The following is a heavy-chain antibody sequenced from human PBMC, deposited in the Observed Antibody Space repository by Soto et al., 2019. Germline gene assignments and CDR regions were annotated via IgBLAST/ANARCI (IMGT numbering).Heavy chain of an antibody. Sequence: EVQLVESGGGLVQPGGALRLSCGASGFTFRTYWLSWVRQVPGKGLEWVANINQDGSEKNYVDSVKGRFNISRDNAKNSLYLQMSSLRAEDTALYYCARDGSTTWYSYDYHGMDVWRQGTTVTVS. CDR2: INQDGSEK. CDR3: ARDGSTTWYSYDYHGMDV. D-gene: IGHD5-18*01. CDR1: GFTFRTYW. V-gene: IGHV3-7*05. J-gene: IGHJ6*02.